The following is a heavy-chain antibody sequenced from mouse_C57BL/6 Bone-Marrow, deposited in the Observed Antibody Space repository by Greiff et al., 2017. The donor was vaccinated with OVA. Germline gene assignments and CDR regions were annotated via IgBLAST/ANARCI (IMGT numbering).Heavy chain of an antibody. CDR3: ATQYDG. CDR1: GYTFTDYY. D-gene: IGHD2-14*01. J-gene: IGHJ1*03. Sequence: EVQLQQSGPELVKPGASVKISCKASGYTFTDYYMNWVKQSHGKSLEWIGDINPNNGGTSYNQKFKGKATLTVDKSSSTAYMELRSLTSEDSAVYYCATQYDGWGTGTTVTVSS. V-gene: IGHV1-26*01. CDR2: INPNNGGT.